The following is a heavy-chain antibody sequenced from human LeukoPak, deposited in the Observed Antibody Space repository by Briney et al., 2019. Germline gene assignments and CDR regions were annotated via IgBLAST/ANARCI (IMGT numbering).Heavy chain of an antibody. Sequence: PSETLSLTCTVSGGSVSSGSYYWSWIRQPPGKGLEWIGYIYYSGSTNYNPSLKSRVTISVDTSKNQFSLKLSSVTAADTAVYYCARVMTTGGVRIDYWGQGTLVTVSS. CDR3: ARVMTTGGVRIDY. D-gene: IGHD2-8*02. V-gene: IGHV4-61*01. CDR2: IYYSGST. J-gene: IGHJ4*02. CDR1: GGSVSSGSYY.